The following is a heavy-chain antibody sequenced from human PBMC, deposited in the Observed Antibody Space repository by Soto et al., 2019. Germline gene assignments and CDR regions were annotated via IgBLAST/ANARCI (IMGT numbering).Heavy chain of an antibody. CDR2: IYHSGST. CDR1: GGSISSGGYS. CDR3: ARRYGYSFDY. Sequence: SETLSLTCAVSGGSISSGGYSWSWIRQPPGKGLEWIGYIYHSGSTYYNPSLKSRVTISVDRSKNQFSLKLSSVTAADTAVYYCARRYGYSFDYWGQGTLVTVSS. D-gene: IGHD1-1*01. J-gene: IGHJ4*02. V-gene: IGHV4-30-2*01.